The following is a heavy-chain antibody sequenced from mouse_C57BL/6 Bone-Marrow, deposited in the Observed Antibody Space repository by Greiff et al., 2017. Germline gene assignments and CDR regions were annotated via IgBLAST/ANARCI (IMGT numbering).Heavy chain of an antibody. CDR2: INPNYGTT. CDR1: GYSFTDYN. Sequence: VHVKQSGPELVKPGASVKISCKASGYSFTDYNMNWVKQSNGKSLEWIGVINPNYGTTSYNQKFKGKATLTVDQSSSTAYMQHNSLTSEDSAVXDWARSGYDGYYAWFAYWGQGTLVTVSA. D-gene: IGHD2-3*01. J-gene: IGHJ3*01. V-gene: IGHV1-39*01. CDR3: ARSGYDGYYAWFAY.